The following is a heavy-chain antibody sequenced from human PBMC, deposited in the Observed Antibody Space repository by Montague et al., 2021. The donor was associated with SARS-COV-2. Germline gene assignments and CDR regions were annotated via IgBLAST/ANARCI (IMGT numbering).Heavy chain of an antibody. CDR2: IYYSGST. D-gene: IGHD3-9*01. CDR3: ARERYSFSLTRGSTWFDP. CDR1: GGSISSSSYY. V-gene: IGHV4-39*07. J-gene: IGHJ5*02. Sequence: SETLSLTCTVSGGSISSSSYYWGWIRQPPGKGLEWIGSIYYSGSTYYNPSLKSRDTISVDTSKNQFSLKLSSVTAADTAVYYCARERYSFSLTRGSTWFDPWGQGTLVTVSS.